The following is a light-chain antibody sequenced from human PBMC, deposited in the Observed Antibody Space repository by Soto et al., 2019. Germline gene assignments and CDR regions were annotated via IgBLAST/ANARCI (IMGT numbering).Light chain of an antibody. V-gene: IGKV1-6*01. CDR1: QDIRYD. CDR2: AAS. CDR3: LQDYTYPWA. Sequence: AIQLTQSPSSLSASVGDRVIIACRASQDIRYDLGWYQQKPGKAPKLLIYAASSLQSEVPSRFSGSGSGTDFTLTISSLQPEDFATYYCLQDYTYPWAFGQGTKVELK. J-gene: IGKJ1*01.